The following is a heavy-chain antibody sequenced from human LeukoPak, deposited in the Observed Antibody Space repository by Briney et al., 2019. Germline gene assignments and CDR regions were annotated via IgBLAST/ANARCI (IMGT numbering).Heavy chain of an antibody. D-gene: IGHD4-17*01. J-gene: IGHJ4*02. CDR2: ISAYNGNT. V-gene: IGHV1-18*01. CDR1: GYTFTSYG. CDR3: AREAPTTTVMIPCDY. Sequence: GASVKVSCKASGYTFTSYGISWVRQAPGQGLEWMGWISAYNGNTNYAQKLQGRVTMTTDTSTSTAYMELRSLRSDDTAVYYCAREAPTTTVMIPCDYWGQGTLVTVSS.